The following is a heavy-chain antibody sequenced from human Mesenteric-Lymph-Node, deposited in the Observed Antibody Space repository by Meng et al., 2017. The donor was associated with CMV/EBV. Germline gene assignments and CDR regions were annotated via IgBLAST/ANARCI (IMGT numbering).Heavy chain of an antibody. V-gene: IGHV3-21*01. J-gene: IGHJ3*01. D-gene: IGHD1-26*01. CDR2: ISSSSYI. CDR1: GFTFSSYS. CDR3: ARDTLTPKWDPGSDAFDL. Sequence: GGSLRLSCAASGFTFSSYSMNWVRQAPGKGLEWVSSISSSSYIYYADSVKGRFTISRDNSRNSLSLQMNSLRAEDTALYYCARDTLTPKWDPGSDAFDLWGQGTMVTV.